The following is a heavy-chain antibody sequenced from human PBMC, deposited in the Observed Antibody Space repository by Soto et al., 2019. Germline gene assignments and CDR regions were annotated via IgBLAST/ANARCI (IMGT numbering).Heavy chain of an antibody. Sequence: ETLSLTCSVSGVSIGSHFWSWTRQAPGKGPELVGHIYHTVNTNYNPALKSRVTISMDTSENQLSLQLSSVTAADTAVYYCARLQYTVVTALDIWGQGTMVTVSS. CDR3: ARLQYTVVTALDI. CDR1: GVSIGSHF. CDR2: IYHTVNT. V-gene: IGHV4-59*11. D-gene: IGHD2-15*01. J-gene: IGHJ3*02.